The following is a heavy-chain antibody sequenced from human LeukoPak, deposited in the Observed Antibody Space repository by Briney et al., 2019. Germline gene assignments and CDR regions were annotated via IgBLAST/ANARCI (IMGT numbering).Heavy chain of an antibody. CDR3: AKVEKWFGEPNLH. Sequence: PGGSLRLSCAASGFTFSSYGMSWVRQAPGKGLEWVSAIGGSGISTYYADSVKGRFTISRDNSKNTLYLQMNSLRAEDTAVYYCAKVEKWFGEPNLHWGQGTLVTVSS. D-gene: IGHD3-10*01. V-gene: IGHV3-23*01. J-gene: IGHJ4*02. CDR1: GFTFSSYG. CDR2: IGGSGIST.